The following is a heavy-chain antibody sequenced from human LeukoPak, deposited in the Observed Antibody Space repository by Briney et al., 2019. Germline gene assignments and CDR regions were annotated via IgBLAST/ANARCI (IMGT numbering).Heavy chain of an antibody. CDR2: IYYSGST. V-gene: IGHV4-31*03. Sequence: PSQTLSLTCTVSGGSISSGGYYWSWIRQHPGKGLEWIGYIYYSGSTYYNPSLKSRVTISVDTSKNQFSLKLSSVTAADTAVYYCARVNGGYCSSTSCYNFDYWGQGTLVTVSS. D-gene: IGHD2-2*02. J-gene: IGHJ4*02. CDR1: GGSISSGGYY. CDR3: ARVNGGYCSSTSCYNFDY.